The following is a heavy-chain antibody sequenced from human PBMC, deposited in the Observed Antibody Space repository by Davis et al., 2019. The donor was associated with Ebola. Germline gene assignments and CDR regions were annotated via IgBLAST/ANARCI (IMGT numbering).Heavy chain of an antibody. Sequence: ASVKVSCKASGYTFTSYYMHWVRQAPGQGLEWMGIINPSGGSTSYAQKFQGRVTMTRDTSTSTVYMELSSLRSEDTAVYYCARDFWGFMKYDSSGEAYFQHWGQGTLVTVSS. V-gene: IGHV1-46*01. CDR2: INPSGGST. J-gene: IGHJ1*01. CDR3: ARDFWGFMKYDSSGEAYFQH. CDR1: GYTFTSYY. D-gene: IGHD3-22*01.